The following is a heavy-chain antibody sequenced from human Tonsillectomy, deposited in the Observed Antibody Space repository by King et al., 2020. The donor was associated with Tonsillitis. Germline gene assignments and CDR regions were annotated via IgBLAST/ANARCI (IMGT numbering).Heavy chain of an antibody. CDR3: AKAPNGDYVGAFEI. D-gene: IGHD4-17*01. CDR1: GFTFMRYA. V-gene: IGHV3-23*04. CDR2: IGGSGDTT. Sequence: VQLVESGGGLGQPGGSLRLSCAASGFTFMRYAMMWVRQAPGKGLEWVSAIGGSGDTTFYADSVKGRFTISRDNVKKTLYLQMNSLSVEDTAVYYCAKAPNGDYVGAFEIWGQGTTVTVSS. J-gene: IGHJ3*02.